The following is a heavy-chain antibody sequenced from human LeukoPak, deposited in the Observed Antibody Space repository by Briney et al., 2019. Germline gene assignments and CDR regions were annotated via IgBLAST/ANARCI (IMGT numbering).Heavy chain of an antibody. V-gene: IGHV3-21*01. D-gene: IGHD3/OR15-3a*01. Sequence: WGSLRLSCAASGFTLSSYSMNWVRQAPGKGLEWVSSISSTSSYKYYADSVKGRFTISRDNAKNSLYLQMNSLRADDTAVYYCARDPWTSDYWGQGTLVTVSS. J-gene: IGHJ4*02. CDR2: ISSTSSYK. CDR3: ARDPWTSDY. CDR1: GFTLSSYS.